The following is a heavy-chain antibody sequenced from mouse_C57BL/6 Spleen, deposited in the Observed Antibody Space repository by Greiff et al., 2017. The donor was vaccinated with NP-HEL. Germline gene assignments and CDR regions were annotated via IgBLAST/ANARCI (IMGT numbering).Heavy chain of an antibody. V-gene: IGHV1-22*01. CDR3: ARYGSSMDY. CDR2: INPNNGGT. CDR1: GYTFTDYN. Sequence: EVMLVESGPELVKPGASVKMSCKASGYTFTDYNMHWVKQSHGKSLEWIGYINPNNGGTSYNQKFKGKATLTVNKSSSTAYMELRSLTSEDSAVYYCARYGSSMDYWGQGTSVTVSS. J-gene: IGHJ4*01. D-gene: IGHD2-10*02.